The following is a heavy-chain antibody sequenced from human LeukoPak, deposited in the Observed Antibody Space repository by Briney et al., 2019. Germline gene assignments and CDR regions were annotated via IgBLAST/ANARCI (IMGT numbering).Heavy chain of an antibody. CDR2: VNNDGRST. CDR1: GFTFSSYG. J-gene: IGHJ6*04. V-gene: IGHV3-74*01. CDR3: ARGNYYGMDV. Sequence: GRSLRLSCAASGFTFSSYGMHWVRQAPGKGLVWVSRVNNDGRSTSYADSVKGRFTLSRDNAKNTLYLQMNSLRAEDTAVYFCARGNYYGMDVWGNGTTVTVSS.